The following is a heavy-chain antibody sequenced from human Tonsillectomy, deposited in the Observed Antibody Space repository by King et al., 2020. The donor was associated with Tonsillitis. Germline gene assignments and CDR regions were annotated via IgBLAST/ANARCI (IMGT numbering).Heavy chain of an antibody. CDR3: ARAYSSSSSPFDY. D-gene: IGHD6-6*01. J-gene: IGHJ4*02. CDR2: IIPMFATP. CDR1: GDTFSNYA. V-gene: IGHV1-69*01. Sequence: QVQLVQSGAEVKKPGSSVKVSCKASGDTFSNYAIHWVRQAPGQGLEWMGGIIPMFATPNYAQKFQGRVTITADESTSTAYMEVSSLRSEDTAVYYCARAYSSSSSPFDYWGQGTLVTVSS.